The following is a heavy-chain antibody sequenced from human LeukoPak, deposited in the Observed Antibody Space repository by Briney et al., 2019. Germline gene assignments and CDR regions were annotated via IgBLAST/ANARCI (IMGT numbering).Heavy chain of an antibody. CDR2: ISGTGRTI. Sequence: SGGSLRLSCAASGFALSSYEMNWVRQAPGKGLEWLSYISGTGRTIFYADSVKGRFAISRDNAKNSLYLQMNSLRAEDTAVYYCARDSVTVPGSDVFDIWGQGTVVTVSS. CDR1: GFALSSYE. D-gene: IGHD6-19*01. J-gene: IGHJ3*02. V-gene: IGHV3-48*03. CDR3: ARDSVTVPGSDVFDI.